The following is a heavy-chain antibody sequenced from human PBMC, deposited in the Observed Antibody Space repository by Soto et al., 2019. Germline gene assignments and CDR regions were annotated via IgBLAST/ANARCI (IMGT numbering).Heavy chain of an antibody. CDR2: ITSTGTNI. D-gene: IGHD5-18*01. J-gene: IGHJ4*02. CDR3: ARDSGYSYGPLDY. V-gene: IGHV3-11*04. Sequence: PGGSLRLSCAASRFAFSDYYMSWIRQAPGKGLEWISYITSTGTNIDYADSVKGRFTISRDNAKSSLSLQMNSLRAEDTAVYYCARDSGYSYGPLDYWGQGTLVTVSS. CDR1: RFAFSDYY.